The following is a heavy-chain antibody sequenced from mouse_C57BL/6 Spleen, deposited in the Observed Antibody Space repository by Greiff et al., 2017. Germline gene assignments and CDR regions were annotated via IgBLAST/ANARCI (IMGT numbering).Heavy chain of an antibody. D-gene: IGHD2-4*01. CDR2: IYPGSGNT. CDR3: AGDYDYLAWFAY. CDR1: GYTFTDYY. Sequence: QVQLQQSGAELVRPGASVKLSCKASGYTFTDYYINWVKQRPGQGLEWIARIYPGSGNTYYNEKFKGKATLTAEQSSSTAYMQLSSLTSEDSAVYFCAGDYDYLAWFAYWGQGTLVTVSA. J-gene: IGHJ3*01. V-gene: IGHV1-76*01.